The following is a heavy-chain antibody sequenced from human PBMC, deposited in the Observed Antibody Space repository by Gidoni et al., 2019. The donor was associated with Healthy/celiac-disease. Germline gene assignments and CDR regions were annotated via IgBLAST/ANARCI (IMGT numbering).Heavy chain of an antibody. CDR1: GGSFSVYD. D-gene: IGHD6-6*01. CDR2: INHSGST. CDR3: AREVEYSSSWLDY. V-gene: IGHV4-34*01. Sequence: QVQLRQWGAGLLKPSETLSLPCPLHGGSFSVYDWRWIRQPPGKGREWSGEINHSGSTNYNPSLKRRVTISVDTSKNQCSLKLSSVTAADTAGYYGAREVEYSSSWLDYWGQGTLVTVSS. J-gene: IGHJ4*02.